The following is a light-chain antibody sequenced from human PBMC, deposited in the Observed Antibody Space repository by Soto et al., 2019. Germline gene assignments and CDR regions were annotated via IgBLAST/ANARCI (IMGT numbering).Light chain of an antibody. V-gene: IGLV1-47*02. CDR3: AAWDDSLSGWV. Sequence: QSVLTQPPSASGTPGQRVTISCSGSSSNIGSNYLYWYQQLPGTAPKLLIYSNNHRPSGVPDRFSVSKSGTSASLAISGLRSEDEGDYYCAAWDDSLSGWVFGGGTKLTVL. CDR2: SNN. CDR1: SSNIGSNY. J-gene: IGLJ3*02.